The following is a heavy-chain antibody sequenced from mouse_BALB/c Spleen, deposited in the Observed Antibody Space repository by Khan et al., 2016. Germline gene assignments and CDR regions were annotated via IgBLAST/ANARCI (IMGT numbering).Heavy chain of an antibody. J-gene: IGHJ4*01. CDR2: INPYNDGT. D-gene: IGHD3-3*01. CDR1: GYTFTSYI. CDR3: ARGGLPYAMDY. Sequence: VQLQQSGPELVKPGASVKMSCKASGYTFTSYIIHWVKQKPGQGLEWVGYINPYNDGTKDNENFKDKATLTSDKSSSTAYMELSSLTSEDSAVFYCARGGLPYAMDYWGQGTSVTVSS. V-gene: IGHV1S136*01.